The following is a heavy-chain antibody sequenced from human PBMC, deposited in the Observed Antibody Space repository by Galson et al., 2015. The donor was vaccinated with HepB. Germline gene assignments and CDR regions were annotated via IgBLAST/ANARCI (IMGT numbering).Heavy chain of an antibody. Sequence: ATWNWIRQSPSSGLEWLGRTYYRSKWSNDYAVSVKSRIIINPDTSKNQFSLHLNSVTPEDTAVYYCAREAYYFDYWGQGTLVTVSS. V-gene: IGHV6-1*01. CDR1: AT. J-gene: IGHJ4*02. CDR2: TYYRSKWSN. CDR3: AREAYYFDY.